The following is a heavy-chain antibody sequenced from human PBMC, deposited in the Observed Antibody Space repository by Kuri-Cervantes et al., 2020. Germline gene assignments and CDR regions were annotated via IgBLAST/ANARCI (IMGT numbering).Heavy chain of an antibody. D-gene: IGHD1/OR15-1a*01. CDR3: ARDRYSSPWNNGPPGFDI. Sequence: GESLKISCTASGFTFSSSALSWVRQAPGKGLEWVSAVSVNGDTTYYADSVKGRFTISRDNAKNSLYLQMNSLRAEDTAVYYCARDRYSSPWNNGPPGFDIWGQGTKVTVSS. CDR2: VSVNGDTT. J-gene: IGHJ3*02. CDR1: GFTFSSSA. V-gene: IGHV3-23*01.